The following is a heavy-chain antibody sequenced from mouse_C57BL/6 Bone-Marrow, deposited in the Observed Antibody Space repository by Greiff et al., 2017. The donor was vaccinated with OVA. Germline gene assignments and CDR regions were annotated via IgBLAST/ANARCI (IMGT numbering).Heavy chain of an antibody. CDR3: ARWEWGGY. CDR1: GYAFTNYL. Sequence: VKLQESGAELVRPGTSVKVSCKASGYAFTNYLIEWVKQRPGQGLEWIGVINPGSGGTTYNEKFKGKATLTADKSSSTAYMQLSSLTSEDSAVYFCARWEWGGYWGRGTLVTVSA. J-gene: IGHJ3*01. D-gene: IGHD1-3*01. V-gene: IGHV1-54*01. CDR2: INPGSGGT.